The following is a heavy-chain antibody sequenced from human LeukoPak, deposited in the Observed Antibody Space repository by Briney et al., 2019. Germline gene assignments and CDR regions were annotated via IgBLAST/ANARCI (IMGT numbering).Heavy chain of an antibody. CDR1: GFTFSDYY. D-gene: IGHD6-19*01. Sequence: GGSLRLSCAASGFTFSDYYMSWIRQAPGKGLEWVSCISSSGSTIYYADSVKGRFTISRDNAKNSLYLQMNSLRAEDTAVYYCARALPGIAVAGTLVYWGQGTLVTVSS. CDR3: ARALPGIAVAGTLVY. J-gene: IGHJ4*02. CDR2: ISSSGSTI. V-gene: IGHV3-11*01.